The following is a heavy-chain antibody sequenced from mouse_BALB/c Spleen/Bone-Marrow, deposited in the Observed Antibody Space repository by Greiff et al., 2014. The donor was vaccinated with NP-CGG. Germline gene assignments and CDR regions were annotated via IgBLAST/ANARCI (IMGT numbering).Heavy chain of an antibody. J-gene: IGHJ3*01. V-gene: IGHV5-12-2*01. CDR2: ISNGGGST. CDR1: GFTFSSYT. CDR3: ARGNGFAY. Sequence: LQQPGGGLVQPGGSLKLSCAASGFTFSSYTMSWVRQTPEKRLDWVAYISNGGGSTYYPDTVKGRFTISRDNAKNTLYLQMSSLKSEDTAMYYCARGNGFAYWGQGTLVTVSA.